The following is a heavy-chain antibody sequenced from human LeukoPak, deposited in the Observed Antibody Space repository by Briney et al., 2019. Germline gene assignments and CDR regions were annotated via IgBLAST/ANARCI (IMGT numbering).Heavy chain of an antibody. D-gene: IGHD3-22*01. J-gene: IGHJ4*02. CDR1: GFSFNNYA. CDR2: LSGSGGST. CDR3: AKSSYYDSSGYYREYYFDY. Sequence: PGGSLRLSCVGSGFSFNNYAMSWVRQAPGKGLEWVSSLSGSGGSTQYADSVKGRFSISRDNSKNTLFLQMNSLRAEDTAVYYCAKSSYYDSSGYYREYYFDYWGQGMLVTVS. V-gene: IGHV3-23*01.